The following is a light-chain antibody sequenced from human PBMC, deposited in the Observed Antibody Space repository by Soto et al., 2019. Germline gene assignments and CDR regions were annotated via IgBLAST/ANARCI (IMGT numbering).Light chain of an antibody. J-gene: IGKJ1*01. CDR3: QQYNSYSKT. Sequence: LSQSPSFLSSYIGDSLTITCRASQGINNFLAWYQQKTGKAPKLLIYTASTLQSGVPSRFSGSGSGTDFTLNISSLQPDEVAKYYCQQYNSYSKTFGQGTKVDI. CDR1: QGINNF. CDR2: TAS. V-gene: IGKV1-9*01.